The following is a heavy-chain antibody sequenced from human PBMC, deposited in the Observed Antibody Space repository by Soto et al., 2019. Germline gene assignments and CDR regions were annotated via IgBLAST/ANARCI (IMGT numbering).Heavy chain of an antibody. D-gene: IGHD1-26*01. CDR3: ARDDSGKVGASCFDP. V-gene: IGHV3-33*01. Sequence: QVQLVESGGGVVQPGRSLRLSCAASGFTFSSYGMHWVRQAPGKGLEWVAVIWYDGSNKYYADSVKGRFTISRDNSKNTLYLQMNSLRAEDTAVYYCARDDSGKVGASCFDPWGQGTLVTVSS. J-gene: IGHJ5*02. CDR2: IWYDGSNK. CDR1: GFTFSSYG.